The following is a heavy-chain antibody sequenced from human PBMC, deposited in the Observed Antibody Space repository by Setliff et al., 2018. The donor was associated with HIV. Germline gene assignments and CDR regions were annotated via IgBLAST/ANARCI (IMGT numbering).Heavy chain of an antibody. V-gene: IGHV2-70*16. D-gene: IGHD1-26*01. CDR1: GGSISSHYW. Sequence: TLSLTCTVSGGSISSHYWSWIRQPPGKALEWLARIDWDGDKFYNASLKTRLTISKDTFKKQVILTVANVDPADTATYYCARDSGNYAFDYWGLGTLVTVSS. CDR2: IDWDGDK. CDR3: ARDSGNYAFDY. J-gene: IGHJ4*02.